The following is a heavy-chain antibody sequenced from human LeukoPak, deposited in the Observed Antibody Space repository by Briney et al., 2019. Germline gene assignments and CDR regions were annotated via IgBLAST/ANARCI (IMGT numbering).Heavy chain of an antibody. CDR1: GFTFDDYG. CDR2: INWNGGST. CDR3: ARSQLDCYYYYYYMDV. Sequence: GGSLRLSCAASGFTFDDYGMSWVRQAPGKGLEWVSGINWNGGSTGYADSVKGRFTISRDNAKNSLYLQMNSLRAEDTALYYCARSQLDCYYYYYYMDVWGKGTTVTVSS. D-gene: IGHD2-2*01. V-gene: IGHV3-20*04. J-gene: IGHJ6*03.